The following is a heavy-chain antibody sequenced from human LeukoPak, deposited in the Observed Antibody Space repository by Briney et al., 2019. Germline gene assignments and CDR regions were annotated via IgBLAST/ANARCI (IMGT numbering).Heavy chain of an antibody. V-gene: IGHV4-39*01. CDR1: GGSISSSSYY. CDR3: ARSSGTGTFSY. J-gene: IGHJ4*02. CDR2: IYYSGST. Sequence: SETLSLTCTVSGGSISSSSYYWGWIRQPPGKGLEWIGSIYYSGSTYYNPSLKSRVTISVDTSKNQFSLKLSSVTAADTAVYYCARSSGTGTFSYWGQGTLVTVSS. D-gene: IGHD6-25*01.